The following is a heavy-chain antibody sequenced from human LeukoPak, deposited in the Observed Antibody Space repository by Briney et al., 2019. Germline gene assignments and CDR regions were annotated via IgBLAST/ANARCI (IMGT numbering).Heavy chain of an antibody. D-gene: IGHD3-16*01. V-gene: IGHV5-51*01. CDR1: GYSFTSYW. J-gene: IGHJ4*02. Sequence: KGGGSLKISCKGSGYSFTSYWIGWVRQMPGKGLEWMGIIYRGDSDTRYSPSFQGQVTISADKSISTAYLQWSSLKASDTAMYYCARQPYYDYVWGSFSPGYYFDYWGQGTLVTVSS. CDR2: IYRGDSDT. CDR3: ARQPYYDYVWGSFSPGYYFDY.